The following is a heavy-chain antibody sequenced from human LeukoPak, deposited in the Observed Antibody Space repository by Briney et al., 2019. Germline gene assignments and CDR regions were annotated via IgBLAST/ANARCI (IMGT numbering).Heavy chain of an antibody. V-gene: IGHV1-8*02. CDR3: AKVRSGDYYGSGFDY. J-gene: IGHJ4*02. Sequence: ASVKVSCKASGYTFTSYDINWVRQATGQGLECMGWMNPNSGNTGYAQKFQGRVTITRNTSISTAYMELSSLRSEDTAVYYCAKVRSGDYYGSGFDYWGQGTLVTVSS. D-gene: IGHD1-26*01. CDR2: MNPNSGNT. CDR1: GYTFTSYD.